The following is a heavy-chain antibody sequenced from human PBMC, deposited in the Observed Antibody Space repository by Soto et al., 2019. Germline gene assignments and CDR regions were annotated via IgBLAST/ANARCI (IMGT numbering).Heavy chain of an antibody. V-gene: IGHV1-8*01. CDR2: MNPNSGNT. Sequence: ASVKVSCKASGYTFTSYDINWVRQATGQGLEWMGWMNPNSGNTGYAQKFQGRVTMTRNTSISTAYMELSSLRSEDTAVYYCARGSNSYDFWSGPIYYYYYMDVWGKGTTVTVSS. J-gene: IGHJ6*03. D-gene: IGHD3-3*01. CDR3: ARGSNSYDFWSGPIYYYYYMDV. CDR1: GYTFTSYD.